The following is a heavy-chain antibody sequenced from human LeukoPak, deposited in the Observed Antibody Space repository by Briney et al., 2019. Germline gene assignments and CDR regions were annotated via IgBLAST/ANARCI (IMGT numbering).Heavy chain of an antibody. Sequence: GGSLRLSCAASGFTFSSYGMHWVRQAPGKGLEWVAVIWYDGSNKYYADSVKGRFTISRDNSKNTLYLQMNSLWAEDTAVYYCARDLSDAFDFDYWGQGTLVTVSS. CDR3: ARDLSDAFDFDY. D-gene: IGHD3-16*01. CDR2: IWYDGSNK. V-gene: IGHV3-33*01. CDR1: GFTFSSYG. J-gene: IGHJ4*02.